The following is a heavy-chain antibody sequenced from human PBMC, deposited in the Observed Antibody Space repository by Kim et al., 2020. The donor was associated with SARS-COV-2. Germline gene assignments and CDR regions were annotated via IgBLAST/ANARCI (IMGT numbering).Heavy chain of an antibody. CDR3: ARPAGEDWSGYYYGMDV. CDR2: INAGNGNT. V-gene: IGHV1-3*01. J-gene: IGHJ6*02. Sequence: ASVKVSCKASGYTFTSYAMHWVRQAPGQRLEWMGWINAGNGNTKYSQKFQGRVTITRDTSASTAYMELSSLRSEDTAVYYCARPAGEDWSGYYYGMDVWGQGTTVTVSS. D-gene: IGHD3-9*01. CDR1: GYTFTSYA.